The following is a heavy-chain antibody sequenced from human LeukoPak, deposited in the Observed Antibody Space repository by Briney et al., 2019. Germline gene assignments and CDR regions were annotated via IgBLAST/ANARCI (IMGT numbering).Heavy chain of an antibody. D-gene: IGHD3-10*01. J-gene: IGHJ6*03. Sequence: GGSLRLSCAASGFTFSSYGMHWVRQAPGKGLEWVAFIRYDGRNKYYADSVKGRFTISRDNSKNTLYLQMNSLRAEDTAVYYCAKDGSRSREVFPYYYGSGRLDYMDVWGKGTTVTISS. CDR1: GFTFSSYG. CDR3: AKDGSRSREVFPYYYGSGRLDYMDV. CDR2: IRYDGRNK. V-gene: IGHV3-30*02.